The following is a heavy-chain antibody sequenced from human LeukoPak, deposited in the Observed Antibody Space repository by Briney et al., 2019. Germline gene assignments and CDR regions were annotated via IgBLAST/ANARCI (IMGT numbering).Heavy chain of an antibody. V-gene: IGHV4-39*01. Sequence: SETLSLTCSVSGGSISSSNYYWGWIRQPPGKGLEWIGSIYYGGSTYYNPSLKSRVTISVDTSKTQFSLKLSSVTAADTAVYYCARRGVAIDFWGQGTLVTVSS. CDR3: ARRGVAIDF. D-gene: IGHD3-3*01. J-gene: IGHJ4*02. CDR2: IYYGGST. CDR1: GGSISSSNYY.